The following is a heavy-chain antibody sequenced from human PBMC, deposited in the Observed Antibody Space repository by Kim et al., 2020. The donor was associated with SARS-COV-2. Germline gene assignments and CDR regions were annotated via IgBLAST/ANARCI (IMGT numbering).Heavy chain of an antibody. V-gene: IGHV3-7*03. D-gene: IGHD1-7*01. CDR1: GFTFSNYW. CDR2: VKQDVSEK. J-gene: IGHJ5*02. Sequence: GGSLRLSCVASGFTFSNYWMTWVRQAPGKGLEWVANVKQDVSEKHYVDSVKGRFTISRDNAKKSLFLQMNSLRAEDTAVYYCARIQRAGTTDWFDHWGQGTLVTVSS. CDR3: ARIQRAGTTDWFDH.